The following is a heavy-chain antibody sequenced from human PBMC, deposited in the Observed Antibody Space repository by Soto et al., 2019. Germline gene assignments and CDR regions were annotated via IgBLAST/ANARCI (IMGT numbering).Heavy chain of an antibody. CDR1: GGSISSGGYS. CDR3: ARGRYTAPAGFDP. V-gene: IGHV4-30-2*01. D-gene: IGHD5-18*01. CDR2: IYHSGST. J-gene: IGHJ5*02. Sequence: PSETLSLTSAVSGGSISSGGYSWSSIRQPPGNGLEWIGYIYHSGSTYYNPYLKSRVTISVDRSKNQFSLKRSSVTAADTAVYYCARGRYTAPAGFDPWGQGTLVTVSS.